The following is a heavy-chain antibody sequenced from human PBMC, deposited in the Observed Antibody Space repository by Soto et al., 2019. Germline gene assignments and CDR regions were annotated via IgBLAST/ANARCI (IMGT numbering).Heavy chain of an antibody. V-gene: IGHV3-23*01. CDR1: GFTFSSYA. Sequence: GSLRLSCAASGFTFSSYAMSWVRQAPGKGLEWVSAISGSGGSTYYADSVKGRFTISRDNSKNTLYLQMNSLRAEDTAVYYCAKGLEDGIVVVITPYFDYWGQGTLVTVSS. D-gene: IGHD3-22*01. J-gene: IGHJ4*02. CDR2: ISGSGGST. CDR3: AKGLEDGIVVVITPYFDY.